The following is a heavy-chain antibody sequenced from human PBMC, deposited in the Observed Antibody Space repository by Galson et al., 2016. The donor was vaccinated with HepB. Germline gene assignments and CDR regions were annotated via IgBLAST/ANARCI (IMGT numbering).Heavy chain of an antibody. CDR1: GGSITSGNYY. CDR2: IYHSGIT. V-gene: IGHV4-39*01. D-gene: IGHD3-22*01. Sequence: ETLSLTCTVSGGSITSGNYYWAWIRQPPGKGLEWIGTIYHSGITYYNPPLKGRVTVSVDTSKNQFSLKMNSVTAADTAVYYCARDTYFYDGSGLDYWGQGTLVTVSS. CDR3: ARDTYFYDGSGLDY. J-gene: IGHJ4*02.